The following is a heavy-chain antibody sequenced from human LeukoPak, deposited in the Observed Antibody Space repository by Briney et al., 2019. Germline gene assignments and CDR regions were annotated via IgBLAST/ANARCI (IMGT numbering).Heavy chain of an antibody. J-gene: IGHJ4*02. D-gene: IGHD6-19*01. CDR3: AREGPGYSSGWYYFDY. Sequence: GGSLRLSCAASGFTFSSYGMHWVRQAPGKGLEWVAVIWYDGSNKYYADSVKGRFTISRDNSKSTLYLQMNSLRAEDTAVYYCAREGPGYSSGWYYFDYWGQGTLVTVSS. CDR2: IWYDGSNK. V-gene: IGHV3-33*01. CDR1: GFTFSSYG.